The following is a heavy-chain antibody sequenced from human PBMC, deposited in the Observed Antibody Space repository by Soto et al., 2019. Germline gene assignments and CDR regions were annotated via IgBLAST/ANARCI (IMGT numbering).Heavy chain of an antibody. Sequence: VSVKVSCKSSGYTFIGFSLHWVRQAPGQGLEWMGWINPKNGDTCYAQKFQGRVTMTRDTSINTVYMELNSLKSDDTAVYYCSKGRWTVGHCSGGSCYDGMDVWGQGTTVTVSS. CDR1: GYTFIGFS. J-gene: IGHJ6*02. CDR3: SKGRWTVGHCSGGSCYDGMDV. CDR2: INPKNGDT. V-gene: IGHV1-2*02. D-gene: IGHD2-15*01.